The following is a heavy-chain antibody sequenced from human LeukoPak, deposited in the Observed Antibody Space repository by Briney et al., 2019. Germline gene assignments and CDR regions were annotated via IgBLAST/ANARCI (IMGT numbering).Heavy chain of an antibody. Sequence: GGSLRLSCAASGFTFSSYSMNWVRQAPGKGLEWVSSISSSSSYIYYADSVKGRFTISRDNAKNSLYLQMNSLRAEDTAVYHCAREAVSIAVAGTFDYWGQGTLVTVSS. J-gene: IGHJ4*02. V-gene: IGHV3-21*01. CDR2: ISSSSSYI. CDR3: AREAVSIAVAGTFDY. D-gene: IGHD6-19*01. CDR1: GFTFSSYS.